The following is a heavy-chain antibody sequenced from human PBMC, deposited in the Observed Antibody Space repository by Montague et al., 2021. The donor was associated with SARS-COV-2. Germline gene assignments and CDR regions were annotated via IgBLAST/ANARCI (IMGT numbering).Heavy chain of an antibody. V-gene: IGHV2-5*02. CDR3: AHRLPVVAAFGY. Sequence: PALVKPTQTLTLTCTFSGFSLSTRTVGVGWIRQPPGKALEWLALXYWDDDKRYSPSLKSRLTITKVTSKNQVVLTMTNMDPVDTATYYCAHRLPVVAAFGYWGQGTLVTVSS. CDR1: GFSLSTRTVG. J-gene: IGHJ4*02. D-gene: IGHD2-2*01. CDR2: XYWDDDK.